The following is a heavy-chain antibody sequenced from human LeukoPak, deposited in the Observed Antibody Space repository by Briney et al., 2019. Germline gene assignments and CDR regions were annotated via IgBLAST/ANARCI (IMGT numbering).Heavy chain of an antibody. J-gene: IGHJ4*02. CDR2: ISGSGGST. D-gene: IGHD3-22*01. CDR3: AKDLVYYYDSSGYRAPYYFDY. CDR1: GFTFSSYA. V-gene: IGHV3-23*01. Sequence: GGSLRLSCAASGFTFSSYAMSRVRQAPGKGLEWVSAISGSGGSTYYADSVKGRFTISRDNSKNTLYLQMNSLRAEDTAVYYCAKDLVYYYDSSGYRAPYYFDYWGQGTLVTVSS.